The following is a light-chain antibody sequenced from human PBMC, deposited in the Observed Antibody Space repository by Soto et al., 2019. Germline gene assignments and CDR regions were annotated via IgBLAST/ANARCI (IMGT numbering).Light chain of an antibody. Sequence: EFVLTQSPGTLSLSPGERTTLSCRASQTVRNNYLAWYQQKPGQAPTLLIYDASNRATGIPDRFSGGWSGTDFTLTISRLEPEDFAVYYCQQFASYPLTFGGGTKVEIK. CDR1: QTVRNNY. CDR3: QQFASYPLT. J-gene: IGKJ4*01. V-gene: IGKV3-20*01. CDR2: DAS.